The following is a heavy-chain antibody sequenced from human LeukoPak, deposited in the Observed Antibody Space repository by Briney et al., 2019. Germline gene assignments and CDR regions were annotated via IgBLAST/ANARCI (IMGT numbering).Heavy chain of an antibody. Sequence: GGSLRLSCAASGFTFSDYYMSWIRQAPGKGLEWVSYISSSGSTIYYADSVKGRFTISRDNAKNSLYLQMNSLRAEDTAVYYCARALYDTSGYYYAGFDYWGQGTLVTVSS. V-gene: IGHV3-11*04. CDR1: GFTFSDYY. D-gene: IGHD3-22*01. CDR2: ISSSGSTI. J-gene: IGHJ4*02. CDR3: ARALYDTSGYYYAGFDY.